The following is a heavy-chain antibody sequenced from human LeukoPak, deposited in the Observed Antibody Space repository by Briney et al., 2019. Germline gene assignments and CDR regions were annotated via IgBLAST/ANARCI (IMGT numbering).Heavy chain of an antibody. J-gene: IGHJ4*02. CDR3: ARQTALVWGSYRRTEALDY. Sequence: SETLSLTCTVSGGSISSGSYYWSWIRQPAGKGLEWIGRIYTSGSTNYNPSLKSRVTISVDTSKNQFSLKLSSVTAADTAVYYCARQTALVWGSYRRTEALDYWGQGTLVTVSS. CDR1: GGSISSGSYY. D-gene: IGHD3-16*02. CDR2: IYTSGST. V-gene: IGHV4-61*02.